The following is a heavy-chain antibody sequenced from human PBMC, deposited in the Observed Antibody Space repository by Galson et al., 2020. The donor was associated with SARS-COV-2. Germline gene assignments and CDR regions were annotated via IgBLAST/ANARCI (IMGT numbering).Heavy chain of an antibody. CDR1: GDSVSSNNAA. D-gene: IGHD3-22*01. Sequence: SQTLSLTCAISGDSVSSNNAAWNWIRQSPSRGREWLGRTYYRSKWYNDYAVSVKSRITINPDTSKNQFSLQLNAVTPEDTAVYYCARDLYYYDSSGYYQGYWYFDLWGRGTLVTVSS. CDR2: TYYRSKWYN. J-gene: IGHJ2*01. CDR3: ARDLYYYDSSGYYQGYWYFDL. V-gene: IGHV6-1*01.